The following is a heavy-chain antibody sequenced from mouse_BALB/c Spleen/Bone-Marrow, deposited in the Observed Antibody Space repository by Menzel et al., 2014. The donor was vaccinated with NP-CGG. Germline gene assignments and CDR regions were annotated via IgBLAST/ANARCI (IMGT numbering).Heavy chain of an antibody. J-gene: IGHJ4*01. CDR3: ARSDGYRAMDY. Sequence: VKLMESGPELVKPGASVKISCKASGYAFSISWMNWVKQRPGQGLEWIGRIYPGDGDTYYNGQFKGKATLTADKSSSTAYKQLSSLTSVDSAVYFCARSDGYRAMDYWGQGTSVTVSS. V-gene: IGHV1-82*01. D-gene: IGHD2-3*01. CDR1: GYAFSISW. CDR2: IYPGDGDT.